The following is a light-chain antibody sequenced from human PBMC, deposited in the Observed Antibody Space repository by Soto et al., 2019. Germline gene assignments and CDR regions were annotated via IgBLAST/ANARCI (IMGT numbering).Light chain of an antibody. V-gene: IGKV1-5*03. CDR1: PSIRNW. Sequence: DIQMTQSPSTLSASVGDRVTITCRASPSIRNWLAWYQQKPGKAPKLLIYEASSLVSGVPSRFSGSGSGTEFTLTISSLQPDDFAAYYCQQYDCDSSTFGQRTKLYI. CDR3: QQYDCDSST. J-gene: IGKJ2*01. CDR2: EAS.